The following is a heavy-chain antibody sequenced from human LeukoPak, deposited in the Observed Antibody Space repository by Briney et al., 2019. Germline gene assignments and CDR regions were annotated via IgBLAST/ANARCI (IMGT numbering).Heavy chain of an antibody. CDR3: ARQLTTVTLGWFDP. Sequence: SETLSLTCAVSGYSISRDYYWGWIRQPPGKGLEWIGSVYHSGSTYYNPSLKSRVTISVDTSKNQFSLKLSSVTAADTAVYYCARQLTTVTLGWFDPWGQGTLVTVSS. CDR1: GYSISRDYY. V-gene: IGHV4-38-2*01. J-gene: IGHJ5*02. CDR2: VYHSGST. D-gene: IGHD4-17*01.